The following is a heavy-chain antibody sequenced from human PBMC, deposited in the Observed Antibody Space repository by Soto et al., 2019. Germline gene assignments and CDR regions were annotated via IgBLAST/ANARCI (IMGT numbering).Heavy chain of an antibody. J-gene: IGHJ4*02. Sequence: QITLKESGPTPVKPTQTLTLTCTFSGFSLSSRGVGVGWIRQPPGEALEWLALIYWNDDKRYSPSLKSRLTITKDTSKNQVVLTMTNMDPVDTATYYCAHRSVPAAFDYWGQGTLVTVS. CDR1: GFSLSSRGVG. CDR2: IYWNDDK. V-gene: IGHV2-5*01. CDR3: AHRSVPAAFDY. D-gene: IGHD2-2*01.